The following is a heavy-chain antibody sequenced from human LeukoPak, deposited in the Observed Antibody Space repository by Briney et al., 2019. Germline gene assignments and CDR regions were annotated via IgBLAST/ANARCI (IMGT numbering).Heavy chain of an antibody. CDR2: INPDGST. CDR3: VRALGGSDDY. D-gene: IGHD1-26*01. CDR1: GFIFRDHS. J-gene: IGHJ4*02. Sequence: PGGSLRLSRAASGFIFRDHSMHWARQIPGKGLVWVSRINPDGSTNYADSVKGRFTTSRDNAKNTLYLQMRSLRVDDSSLYFCVRALGGSDDYWGQGTLVTVSS. V-gene: IGHV3-74*01.